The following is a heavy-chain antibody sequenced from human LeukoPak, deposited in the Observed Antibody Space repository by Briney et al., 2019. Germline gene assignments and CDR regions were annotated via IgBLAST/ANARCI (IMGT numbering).Heavy chain of an antibody. Sequence: PSETLSLTCAVSGGSISSGGYSWSWIRQPAGKGLEWIGRIYTSGSTNYNPSLKSRVTMSVDTSKNQFSLKLSSVTAADTAVYYCARVAGDYYYYYMDVWGKGTTVTISS. CDR2: IYTSGST. CDR1: GGSISSGGYS. J-gene: IGHJ6*03. V-gene: IGHV4-61*02. CDR3: ARVAGDYYYYYMDV. D-gene: IGHD6-19*01.